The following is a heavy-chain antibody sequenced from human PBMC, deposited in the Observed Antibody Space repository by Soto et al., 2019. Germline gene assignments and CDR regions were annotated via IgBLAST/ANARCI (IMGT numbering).Heavy chain of an antibody. CDR2: ISTTSDYT. CDR1: GFTFSDYY. CDR3: ARDRDLTSSWSFDY. V-gene: IGHV3-11*06. D-gene: IGHD6-13*01. J-gene: IGHJ4*02. Sequence: GGSLRLSCAASGFTFSDYYMTWIRQAPGEGLEWVSYISTTSDYTNYADSVKGRFTISRDNAKNSLYLQMNSLRAEDTAVYYCARDRDLTSSWSFDYWGQGTLVSVSS.